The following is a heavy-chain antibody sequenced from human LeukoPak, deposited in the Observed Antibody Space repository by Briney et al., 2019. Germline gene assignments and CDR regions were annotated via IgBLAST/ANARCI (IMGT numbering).Heavy chain of an antibody. V-gene: IGHV3-23*01. CDR1: GFTFSSYA. D-gene: IGHD1-26*01. J-gene: IGHJ4*02. CDR3: AKGTYSGTYKAIDY. Sequence: PGKSLRLSCAASGFTFSSYAMSWVRQAPGKGLEWVSAISGSGGSTYYADSVKGRFTISRDNSKNTLYLQMNSLRAEDTAVYYCAKGTYSGTYKAIDYWGQGTLVTISS. CDR2: ISGSGGST.